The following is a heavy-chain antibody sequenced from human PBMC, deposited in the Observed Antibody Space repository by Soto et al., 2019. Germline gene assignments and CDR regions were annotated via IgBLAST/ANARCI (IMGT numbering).Heavy chain of an antibody. V-gene: IGHV3-7*01. CDR2: IKQDGSEK. Sequence: EVQLVESGGGLVQPGGSLRLSCVASGFTFSTFWMTWVRQAPGKGLEWVANIKQDGSEKYYMDSVKGRFTISRDNVENSLYLQMNSLRAEDTALYYCARTVPTISGDVLNYWGQGTLVTVSS. D-gene: IGHD5-12*01. CDR3: ARTVPTISGDVLNY. CDR1: GFTFSTFW. J-gene: IGHJ4*02.